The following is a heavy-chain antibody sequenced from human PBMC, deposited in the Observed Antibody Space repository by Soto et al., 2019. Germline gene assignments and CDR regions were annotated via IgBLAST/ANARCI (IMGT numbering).Heavy chain of an antibody. CDR3: ARLNVHPANALDY. Sequence: SETLSLTCAVYGGSFSGYYWSWIRQPPGKGLEWIGEINHSGSTNYNPSLKSRVTISVDTSKNQFSLKLSSVTAADTTVYYCARLNVHPANALDYWGQGTLVTVSS. V-gene: IGHV4-34*01. CDR1: GGSFSGYY. J-gene: IGHJ4*02. D-gene: IGHD5-18*01. CDR2: INHSGST.